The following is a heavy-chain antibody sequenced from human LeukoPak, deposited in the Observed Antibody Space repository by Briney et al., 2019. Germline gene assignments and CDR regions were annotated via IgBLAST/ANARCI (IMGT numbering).Heavy chain of an antibody. CDR1: GYSFTSYW. V-gene: IGHV5-51*01. J-gene: IGHJ3*02. D-gene: IGHD3-22*01. Sequence: GESLKISCKGSGYSFTSYWIGWVRQMPGKGLEWMGITYPGDSDTRYSPSFQGQVTISADKSISTAFLQWSSLKAADTAMYYCARRSASSGYLSDAFDIWGQGTMVTVSS. CDR3: ARRSASSGYLSDAFDI. CDR2: TYPGDSDT.